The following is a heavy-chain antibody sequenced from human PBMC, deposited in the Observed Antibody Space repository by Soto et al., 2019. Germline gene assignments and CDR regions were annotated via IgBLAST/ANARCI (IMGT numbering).Heavy chain of an antibody. CDR2: IYYSGST. J-gene: IGHJ6*02. D-gene: IGHD7-27*01. CDR3: ARDSGAALDAGLKKHQKRVEVPYYYYYGMDV. V-gene: IGHV4-30-4*01. CDR1: GGSISSGDYY. Sequence: SETLSLTCTVSGGSISSGDYYWSWIRQPPGKGLEWIGYIYYSGSTYYNPSLKSRVTISVDTSKNQFSLKLSSVTAADTAVYYCARDSGAALDAGLKKHQKRVEVPYYYYYGMDVWGQGTTVTVSS.